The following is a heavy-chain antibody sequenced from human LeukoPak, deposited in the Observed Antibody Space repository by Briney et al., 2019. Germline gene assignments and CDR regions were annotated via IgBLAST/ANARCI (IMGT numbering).Heavy chain of an antibody. Sequence: GGSLRLSCAASGFTFSSYGMHWVRQAPGKGLEWVAFIRYDGSNKYYADSVEGRFTISRDNYKNTLYLQMNSLRAEDTAVYYCAKDYSSSWYAALDYWGQGTLVTVSS. V-gene: IGHV3-30*02. CDR3: AKDYSSSWYAALDY. D-gene: IGHD6-13*01. CDR1: GFTFSSYG. J-gene: IGHJ4*02. CDR2: IRYDGSNK.